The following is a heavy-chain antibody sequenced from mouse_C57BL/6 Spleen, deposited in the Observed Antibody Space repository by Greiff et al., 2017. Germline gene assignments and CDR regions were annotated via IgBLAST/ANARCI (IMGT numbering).Heavy chain of an antibody. J-gene: IGHJ3*01. CDR2: IDPETGGT. Sequence: VHLVESGAELVRPGASVTLSCKASGYTFTDYEMHWVKQTPVHGLEWIGAIDPETGGTAYNQKFKGKAILTADKSSSTAYMELRSLTSEDSAVYYCTSSSYYYGSSWFADWGQGTLVTVSA. D-gene: IGHD1-1*01. CDR1: GYTFTDYE. V-gene: IGHV1-15*01. CDR3: TSSSYYYGSSWFAD.